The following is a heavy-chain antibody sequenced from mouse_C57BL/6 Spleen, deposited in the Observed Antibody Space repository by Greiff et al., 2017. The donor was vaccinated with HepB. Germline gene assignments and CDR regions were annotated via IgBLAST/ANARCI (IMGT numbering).Heavy chain of an antibody. CDR2: INPSNGGT. D-gene: IGHD2-3*01. CDR1: GYTFTSYW. V-gene: IGHV1-53*01. J-gene: IGHJ4*01. Sequence: QVQLKQSGTELVKPGASVKLSCKASGYTFTSYWMHWVKQRPGQGLEWIGNINPSNGGTNYNEKFKSKATLTVDKSSSTAYMQLSSLTSEDSAVYYCARDGYYSAMDYWGQGTSVTVSS. CDR3: ARDGYYSAMDY.